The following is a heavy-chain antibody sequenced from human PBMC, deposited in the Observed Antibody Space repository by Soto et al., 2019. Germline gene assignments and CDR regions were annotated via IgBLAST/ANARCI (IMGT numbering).Heavy chain of an antibody. V-gene: IGHV1-18*01. CDR2: ISPYNXXT. Sequence: QVQLVQSGGEVKKPGASVKVSCKASGYTFSNFGLSWVRQAPGQGXXXXGWISPYNXXTXYAQKLQGRLTMTTDTXXXXXXXXXXXXXXXXXXXXXXXXXXXXXXXXXXXXDSWGQGTLVTVSS. CDR1: GYTFSNFG. CDR3: XXXXXXXXXXXXXXDS. J-gene: IGHJ4*02.